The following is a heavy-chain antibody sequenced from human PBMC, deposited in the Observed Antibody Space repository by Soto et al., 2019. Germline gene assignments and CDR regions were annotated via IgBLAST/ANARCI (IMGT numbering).Heavy chain of an antibody. Sequence: GIQRLSCAASGFILSMYWKPWVRHARGTRLEWVANNREDGNDQYYVDSVKVRFTTSRDNAKNSQTLQMNSLRAEDTGVYYCTRIRGLHANYFYGIDFWGQGTTVTVSS. CDR3: TRIRGLHANYFYGIDF. J-gene: IGHJ6*02. D-gene: IGHD4-4*01. CDR1: GFILSMYW. V-gene: IGHV3-7*01. CDR2: NREDGNDQ.